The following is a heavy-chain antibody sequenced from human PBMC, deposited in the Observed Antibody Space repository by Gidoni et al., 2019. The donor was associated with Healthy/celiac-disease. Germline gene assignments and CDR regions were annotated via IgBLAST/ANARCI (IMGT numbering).Heavy chain of an antibody. J-gene: IGHJ4*02. CDR2: IYTSGST. CDR3: AREGGLYYYDSSGWVDY. V-gene: IGHV4-4*07. Sequence: VQLQESGPGLVKPSATLSLTCTVSGGPISSYYWSWIRQPAGKGLEWIGRIYTSGSTNYNPSLKSRVTMSVDTSKNQFSLKLSSVTAADTDVYYCAREGGLYYYDSSGWVDYWGQGTLVTVSS. CDR1: GGPISSYY. D-gene: IGHD3-22*01.